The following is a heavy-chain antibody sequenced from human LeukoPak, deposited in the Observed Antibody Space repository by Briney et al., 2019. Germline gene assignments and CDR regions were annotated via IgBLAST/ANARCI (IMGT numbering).Heavy chain of an antibody. D-gene: IGHD3-10*01. CDR1: GFTFSSYW. V-gene: IGHV3-7*01. CDR2: IKEDGSEK. Sequence: GGSLRLSCAASGFTFSSYWMSWVRQAPGKGLEWVANIKEDGSEKYYVDSVKGRFTISRDNAKHSLYLQMNSLRAEDTAVYYCARVGPSSGSSYRAFDYWGQGTVVTVSS. CDR3: ARVGPSSGSSYRAFDY. J-gene: IGHJ4*02.